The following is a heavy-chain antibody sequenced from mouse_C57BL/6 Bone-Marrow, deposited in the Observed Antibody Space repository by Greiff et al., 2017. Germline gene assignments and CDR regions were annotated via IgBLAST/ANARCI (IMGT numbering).Heavy chain of an antibody. Sequence: EVQLVESGGGLVKPGGSLKLSCAASGFTFSDYGMHWVRQAPEKGLEWVAYISSGSSTIYYADTVKGRFTISRDNAKNTLFLQMTSLRSEYTAMYYCARGGWLLPYWYFDVWGTGTTVTVSS. J-gene: IGHJ1*03. D-gene: IGHD2-3*01. CDR3: ARGGWLLPYWYFDV. CDR2: ISSGSSTI. V-gene: IGHV5-17*01. CDR1: GFTFSDYG.